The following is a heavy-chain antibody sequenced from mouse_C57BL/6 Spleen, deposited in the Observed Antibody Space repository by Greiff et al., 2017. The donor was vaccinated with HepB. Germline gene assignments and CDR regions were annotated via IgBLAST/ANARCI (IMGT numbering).Heavy chain of an antibody. CDR1: GYTFTSYW. CDR3: AREKDLYHADY. Sequence: VQLLQPGAELARPGASVKLSCKASGYTFTSYWMSWVKQRTGQGLEWIGEIYPGGGNTYYNEKFKGKATLTADKSSSTAYMELRSLTSEDSAVYCCAREKDLYHADYWGQGTTVTVSS. V-gene: IGHV1-81*01. CDR2: IYPGGGNT. J-gene: IGHJ2*01. D-gene: IGHD1-3*01.